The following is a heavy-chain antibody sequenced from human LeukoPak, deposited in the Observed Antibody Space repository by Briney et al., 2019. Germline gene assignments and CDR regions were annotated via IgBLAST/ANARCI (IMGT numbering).Heavy chain of an antibody. CDR1: TGSINTYF. V-gene: IGHV4-59*08. D-gene: IGHD6-13*01. CDR2: INYSETT. Sequence: SETLSLTCTVSTGSINTYFWTWVRQPPGRGLEWIGIINYSETTRYNPSLTSRVTLSVVTSKNLFSLKLDSVTAADTAVYFCARALRSQGAAAGTGYLDSWGQGALVTVSS. J-gene: IGHJ4*02. CDR3: ARALRSQGAAAGTGYLDS.